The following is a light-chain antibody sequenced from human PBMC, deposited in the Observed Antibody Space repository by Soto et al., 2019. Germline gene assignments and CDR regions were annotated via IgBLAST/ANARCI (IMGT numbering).Light chain of an antibody. CDR1: QSISSW. J-gene: IGKJ1*01. CDR2: KAS. CDR3: QHYSGYPWT. V-gene: IGKV1-5*03. Sequence: DIQMTQSPSTLSASVGDRVTITCRASQSISSWLAWYQQKPGKAPKVLIYKASSLESGVPSRFSGSGSGTEFTLTISSLQPDYFATYYCQHYSGYPWTFGQGTKVEIK.